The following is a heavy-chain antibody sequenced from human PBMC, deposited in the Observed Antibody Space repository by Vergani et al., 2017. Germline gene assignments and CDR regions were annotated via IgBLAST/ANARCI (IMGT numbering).Heavy chain of an antibody. CDR1: GFTFSSYG. Sequence: QVQLVESGGGLVKPGGSLRLSCAASGFTFSSYGMHWVRQAPGKGLEWVAVISYDGSNKYYADSVKGRFTISRDNSKNTLYLQMNSLRAEDTAVYYCAKDYEGTGIDYWGQGTLVTVSS. J-gene: IGHJ4*02. CDR3: AKDYEGTGIDY. V-gene: IGHV3-30*18. D-gene: IGHD3-16*01. CDR2: ISYDGSNK.